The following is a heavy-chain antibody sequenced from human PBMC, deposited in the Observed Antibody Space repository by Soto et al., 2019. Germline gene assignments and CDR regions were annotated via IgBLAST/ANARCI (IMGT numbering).Heavy chain of an antibody. Sequence: QVQLVQSGPEVKKPGASVKVSCKASGNTFASHGFSWVRQAPGQGLEGMGGISGFNGQTNYALKFQGRVTLTTDTSTSTAYMELRSLRSDDTAVYFCARVDPRGVAVVRDYWGQGTLVTVSS. D-gene: IGHD3-10*01. J-gene: IGHJ4*02. V-gene: IGHV1-18*01. CDR2: ISGFNGQT. CDR1: GNTFASHG. CDR3: ARVDPRGVAVVRDY.